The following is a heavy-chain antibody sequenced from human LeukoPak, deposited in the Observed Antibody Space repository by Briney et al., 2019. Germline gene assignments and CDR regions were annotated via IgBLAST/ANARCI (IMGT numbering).Heavy chain of an antibody. V-gene: IGHV1-69*13. J-gene: IGHJ5*02. CDR2: IIPIFGTA. CDR1: GGTFSSYA. D-gene: IGHD6-13*01. Sequence: SVKVSCKASGGTFSSYAISWVRQAPGQGLEWMGGIIPIFGTASYAQKFQGRVTITADESTSTAYMELSSLRSEDTAVYYCARDLVAAAGRGAWFDPWGQGTLVTVSS. CDR3: ARDLVAAAGRGAWFDP.